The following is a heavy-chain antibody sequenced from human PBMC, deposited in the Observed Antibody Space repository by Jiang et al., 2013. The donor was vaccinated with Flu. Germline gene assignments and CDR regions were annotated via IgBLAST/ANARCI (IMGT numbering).Heavy chain of an antibody. Sequence: QTLSLTCAISGDSVSSNSAAWNWIRQSPSRGLEWLGRTYYRSKWYNDSAVSVKSRITINPDTSKNQFSLQLNSVTPEDTAVYYCARGRMTGTTAPFDPWGQGTLVTVSS. CDR3: ARGRMTGTTAPFDP. V-gene: IGHV6-1*01. CDR2: TYYRSKWYN. CDR1: GDSVSSNSAA. D-gene: IGHD1-7*01. J-gene: IGHJ5*02.